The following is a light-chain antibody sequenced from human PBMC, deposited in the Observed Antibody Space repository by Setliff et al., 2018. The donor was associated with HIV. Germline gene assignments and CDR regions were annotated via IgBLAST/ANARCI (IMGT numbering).Light chain of an antibody. CDR2: DVS. Sequence: QSVLTQPASVSGSPGQSVTISCSGTSNDVGGYNYVSWYQQHPGKAPKLMIYDVSKRPSGVSNRFSGSKSGNTASLTISGLQAEDEADYYCSSYTSSSTVVFGGGTKVTVL. J-gene: IGLJ2*01. V-gene: IGLV2-14*03. CDR3: SSYTSSSTVV. CDR1: SNDVGGYNY.